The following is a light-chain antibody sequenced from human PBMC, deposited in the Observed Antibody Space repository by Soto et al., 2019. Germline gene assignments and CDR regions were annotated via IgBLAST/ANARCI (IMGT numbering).Light chain of an antibody. V-gene: IGKV3-15*01. Sequence: EIVMTQSPVTLSVSPGERATLSCTASQSVNNNVAWYQQMPGQAPRLLVYGASTRATGIPARFSGSGSGTEFTLTISSLQSEDFAVYYCQQYNNWPPITFGQGTRLEIK. CDR1: QSVNNN. CDR2: GAS. CDR3: QQYNNWPPIT. J-gene: IGKJ5*01.